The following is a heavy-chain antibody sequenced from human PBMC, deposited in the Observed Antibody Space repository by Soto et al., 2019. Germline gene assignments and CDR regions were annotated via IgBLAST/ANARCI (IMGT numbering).Heavy chain of an antibody. D-gene: IGHD6-6*01. CDR2: IGTSGKTI. V-gene: IGHV3-48*03. CDR1: GFTFSSYE. CDR3: AKDGSSSSSIYYYGMDV. Sequence: PGGSLRLSCAVSGFTFSSYEMNWVRQAPGKGLEWVSYIGTSGKTIYYADSVKGRFTISRDNSKNTLFLHMNSLRTEDTAVYFCAKDGSSSSSIYYYGMDVWGQGTTVTVSS. J-gene: IGHJ6*02.